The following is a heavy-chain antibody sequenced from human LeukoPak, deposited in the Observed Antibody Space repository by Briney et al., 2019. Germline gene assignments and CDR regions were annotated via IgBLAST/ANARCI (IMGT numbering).Heavy chain of an antibody. Sequence: GGSLRLSCAASGFTFSSYSMNWVSQAPGKGLEWVSSISSSSSYIYYADSVKGRFTISRDNAKNSLYLQMNSLRAEDTAVYYCARQMNRWYTIFDYWGQGTLVTVSS. J-gene: IGHJ4*02. D-gene: IGHD6-13*01. CDR3: ARQMNRWYTIFDY. CDR1: GFTFSSYS. CDR2: ISSSSSYI. V-gene: IGHV3-21*01.